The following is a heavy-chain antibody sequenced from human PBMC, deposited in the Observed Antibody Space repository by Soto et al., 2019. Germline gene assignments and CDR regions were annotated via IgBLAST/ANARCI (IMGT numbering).Heavy chain of an antibody. V-gene: IGHV4-39*02. J-gene: IGHJ2*01. D-gene: IGHD3-22*01. CDR3: ARPSANTYYSDRRDWYFDL. CDR1: GDSISSIYY. CDR2: IDNSGRT. Sequence: QMQLQESGPGLVKPSETLSLTCSVSGDSISSIYYWGWIRQPPGKGLEWIGSIDNSGRTYYKQSLHSRVTISVDTSKNYLSLKLSSLTAADTAVYYCARPSANTYYSDRRDWYFDLWGRGTLVTVSS.